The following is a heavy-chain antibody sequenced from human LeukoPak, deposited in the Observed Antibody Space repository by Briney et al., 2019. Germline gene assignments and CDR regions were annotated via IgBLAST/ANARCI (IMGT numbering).Heavy chain of an antibody. Sequence: GGSLRLSCAASGFTFSSYSMNWVRQAPGKGLEWVSSISSSSSYIYHADSVKGRFTISRDNAKNSLYLQMNSLRAEDTAVYYCARDSVVVTATYVYWGQGTLVTVSS. CDR1: GFTFSSYS. CDR3: ARDSVVVTATYVY. D-gene: IGHD2-21*02. CDR2: ISSSSSYI. V-gene: IGHV3-21*01. J-gene: IGHJ4*02.